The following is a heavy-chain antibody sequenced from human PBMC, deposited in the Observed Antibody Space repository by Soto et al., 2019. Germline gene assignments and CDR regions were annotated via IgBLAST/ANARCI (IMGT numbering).Heavy chain of an antibody. J-gene: IGHJ4*02. CDR3: AKGFLYYYGSGSRSTAPIDY. Sequence: EVQLLESGGGLVQPGGSLRLSCAASGFTFSSYAMSWVRQAPGKGLEWVSAISGSGGSTYYADSVKGRFTISRDNSKNTLYLQMNSLRGEDTAVYYCAKGFLYYYGSGSRSTAPIDYWGQGTLVTVSS. CDR2: ISGSGGST. CDR1: GFTFSSYA. D-gene: IGHD3-10*01. V-gene: IGHV3-23*01.